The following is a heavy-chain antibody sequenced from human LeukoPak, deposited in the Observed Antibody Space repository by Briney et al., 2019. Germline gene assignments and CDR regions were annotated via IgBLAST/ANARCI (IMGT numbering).Heavy chain of an antibody. CDR2: IIPIFGTA. Sequence: SVKVSCKASGGTFSSYAISWVRQAPGQGLEWMGGIIPIFGTANYAQKFQGRVTITTDESTSTAYMELSSLRSEDTAVYYCATPPPTDQQGGAFDIWSQGTMVTVSS. CDR3: ATPPPTDQQGGAFDI. J-gene: IGHJ3*02. CDR1: GGTFSSYA. V-gene: IGHV1-69*05. D-gene: IGHD2-2*01.